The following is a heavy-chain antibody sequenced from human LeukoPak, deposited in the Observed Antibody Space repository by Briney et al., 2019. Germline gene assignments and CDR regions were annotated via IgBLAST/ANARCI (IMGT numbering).Heavy chain of an antibody. J-gene: IGHJ4*02. Sequence: GASVKVSCKASGYTFTGYYMHWVRQAPGQGLEWMGWINPNSCDTNYAQKSQGRVTMTRDTSISTAYMELSRLRSDDTAVYYCARDSRGSSGYNNFDYWGQGHLVTVSS. D-gene: IGHD3-22*01. V-gene: IGHV1-2*02. CDR2: INPNSCDT. CDR3: ARDSRGSSGYNNFDY. CDR1: GYTFTGYY.